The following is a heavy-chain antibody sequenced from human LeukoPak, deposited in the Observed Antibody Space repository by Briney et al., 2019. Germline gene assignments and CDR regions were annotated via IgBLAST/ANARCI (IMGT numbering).Heavy chain of an antibody. CDR2: INHSGST. Sequence: PSETLSLTCAVYGGSFSGYYWSWIRQPPGKGLEWIGEINHSGSTNYNPSLKSRVTISVDTSKNQFSLKLSSVTAADTAVYYCARGLGSSSGGHRLNYWGQGTLVTVSS. CDR3: ARGLGSSSGGHRLNY. V-gene: IGHV4-34*01. CDR1: GGSFSGYY. D-gene: IGHD6-25*01. J-gene: IGHJ4*02.